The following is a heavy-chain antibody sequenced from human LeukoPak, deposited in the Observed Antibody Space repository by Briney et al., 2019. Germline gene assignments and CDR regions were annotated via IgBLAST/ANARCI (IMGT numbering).Heavy chain of an antibody. D-gene: IGHD6-13*01. Sequence: SETLSLTCTVSGGSISSYYWSGIRQPPGKGLGWVGYIYYSGSTNYNPSLKSRVTISVDTSKSQFSLKLSSVTAADTAVYYCARYFRAAARSFDYWGQGTLVTVSS. J-gene: IGHJ4*02. V-gene: IGHV4-59*01. CDR3: ARYFRAAARSFDY. CDR1: GGSISSYY. CDR2: IYYSGST.